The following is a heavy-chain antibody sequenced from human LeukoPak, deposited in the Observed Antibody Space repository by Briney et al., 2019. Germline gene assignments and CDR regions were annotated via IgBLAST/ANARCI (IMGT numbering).Heavy chain of an antibody. D-gene: IGHD4-11*01. V-gene: IGHV4-34*01. CDR1: GGSFSGYY. CDR3: ARGMNRLPKAFDI. J-gene: IGHJ3*02. Sequence: SETLSLTCAVYGGSFSGYYRSWIRQPPGKGLEWIGEINHSGSTNYNPSLKSRVTISVDTSKNQFSLKLSSVTAADTAVYYCARGMNRLPKAFDIWGQGTMVTVSS. CDR2: INHSGST.